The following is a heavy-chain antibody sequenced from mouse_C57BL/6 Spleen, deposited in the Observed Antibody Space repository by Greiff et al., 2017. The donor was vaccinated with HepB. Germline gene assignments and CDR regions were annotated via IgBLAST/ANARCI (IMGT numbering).Heavy chain of an antibody. CDR3: ERLAWDGYPFDY. J-gene: IGHJ2*01. V-gene: IGHV1-52*01. CDR1: GYTFTSYW. D-gene: IGHD2-3*01. Sequence: QVQLQQPGAELVRPGSSVKLSCKASGYTFTSYWMHWVKQRPIQGLEWIGNIDPSDSETHSNQKFKDKATLTVDKSSSTAYLQLRSLTSEDSAVYYCERLAWDGYPFDYWGQGTTLTVSS. CDR2: IDPSDSET.